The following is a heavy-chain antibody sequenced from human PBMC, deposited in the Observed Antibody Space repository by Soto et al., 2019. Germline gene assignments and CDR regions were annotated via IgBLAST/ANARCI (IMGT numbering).Heavy chain of an antibody. CDR1: GGTFSSYA. J-gene: IGHJ6*02. CDR3: ARDAPVSFGGVIGEVGYYGMDV. D-gene: IGHD3-16*01. V-gene: IGHV1-69*01. Sequence: QVQLAQSGAEVKKPGSSVKVSCKASGGTFSSYAISWVRQAPGQGLEWMGGIIPIFGTANYAQKFQGRVTITADESTSTAYMELSSLRSEDTAVYYCARDAPVSFGGVIGEVGYYGMDVWGQGTTVTVSS. CDR2: IIPIFGTA.